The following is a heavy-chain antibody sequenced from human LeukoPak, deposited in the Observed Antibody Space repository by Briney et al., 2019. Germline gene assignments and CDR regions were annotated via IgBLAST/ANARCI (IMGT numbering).Heavy chain of an antibody. CDR2: IYYSGST. CDR3: ARHRTAAVGYYYYYGMDV. V-gene: IGHV4-59*08. D-gene: IGHD6-13*01. CDR1: GGSISSYY. J-gene: IGHJ6*02. Sequence: SETLSLTCTVSGGSISSYYWSWIRQPPGKGLEWIGYIYYSGSTNYNPSLKSRVTISVDTSKNQFSLKLSSVTAADTAVYYCARHRTAAVGYYYYYGMDVWGQGTTVTVSS.